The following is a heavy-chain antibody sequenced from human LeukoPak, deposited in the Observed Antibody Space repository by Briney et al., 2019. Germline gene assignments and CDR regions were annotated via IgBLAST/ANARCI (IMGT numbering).Heavy chain of an antibody. J-gene: IGHJ4*02. CDR1: GGSVSSGTYF. Sequence: PSETLSLTCTVSGGSVSSGTYFLNWLRQPPGKGLEWIGYFDYNGRTNYSASLKSRVTISIDTSKNQFSLKVRSVTAADTAVYYCARGIGWLTDHWGQGTLVTVSS. D-gene: IGHD6-19*01. CDR2: FDYNGRT. CDR3: ARGIGWLTDH. V-gene: IGHV4-61*01.